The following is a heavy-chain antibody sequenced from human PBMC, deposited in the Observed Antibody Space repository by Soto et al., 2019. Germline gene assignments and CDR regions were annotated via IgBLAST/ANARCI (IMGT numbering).Heavy chain of an antibody. V-gene: IGHV4-34*01. Sequence: SETLSLTCAVYGGSFSGYYWSWIRQPPGKGLERIGEINHSGSTNYNPSLKSRVTISVDTSKNQFSLKLSSVTAADTAVYYCARAAMVRGVLRYFDLWGRGTLVT. CDR1: GGSFSGYY. CDR3: ARAAMVRGVLRYFDL. D-gene: IGHD3-10*01. J-gene: IGHJ2*01. CDR2: INHSGST.